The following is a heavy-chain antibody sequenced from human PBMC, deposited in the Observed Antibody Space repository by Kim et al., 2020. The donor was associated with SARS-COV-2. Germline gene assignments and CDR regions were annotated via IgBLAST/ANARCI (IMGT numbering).Heavy chain of an antibody. Sequence: ADAGKGRGTISRDNSKSTRYLQMNSLRAEDTAVYYCAKDSFGWYIDYFDYWGQGALVTVSS. CDR3: AKDSFGWYIDYFDY. J-gene: IGHJ4*02. V-gene: IGHV3-23*01. D-gene: IGHD6-19*01.